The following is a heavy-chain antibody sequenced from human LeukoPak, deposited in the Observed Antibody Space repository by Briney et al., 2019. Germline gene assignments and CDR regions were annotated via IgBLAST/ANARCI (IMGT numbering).Heavy chain of an antibody. D-gene: IGHD3-22*01. Sequence: GGSLRLSCAASGFTFSTYSMNWVRQAPGKGLEWVSYISSSSSNIYYADSVKGRFTISRDNAKNSLYLQMNSLRDEDTAVYYCTRDRSGYYLFDYWGQGALVTVSS. V-gene: IGHV3-48*02. J-gene: IGHJ4*02. CDR1: GFTFSTYS. CDR3: TRDRSGYYLFDY. CDR2: ISSSSSNI.